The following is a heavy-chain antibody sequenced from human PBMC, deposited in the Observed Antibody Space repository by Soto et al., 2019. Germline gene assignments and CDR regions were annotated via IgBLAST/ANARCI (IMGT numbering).Heavy chain of an antibody. D-gene: IGHD3-22*01. V-gene: IGHV4-31*03. CDR1: GGSISSGGYY. Sequence: SDTLSLTCTVSGGSISSGGYYWSWIRQHPGKGLEWIGYIYYSGSTYYNPSLKSRVTISVDTSKNQFSLKLSSVTAADTAVYYCARGNYYFSSGYYRPSGHDAFDIWGQGTVVTVSS. J-gene: IGHJ3*02. CDR2: IYYSGST. CDR3: ARGNYYFSSGYYRPSGHDAFDI.